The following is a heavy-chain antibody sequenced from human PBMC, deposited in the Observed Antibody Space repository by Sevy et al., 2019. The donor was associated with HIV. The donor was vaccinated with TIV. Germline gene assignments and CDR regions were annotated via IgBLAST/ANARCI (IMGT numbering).Heavy chain of an antibody. D-gene: IGHD1-26*01. CDR1: GFTFSSYA. CDR3: ASDIVGATSWSYADY. CDR2: ISYDGSNK. J-gene: IGHJ4*02. Sequence: GGYLRLSCAASGFTFSSYAMHWVRQAPGKGLEWVAVISYDGSNKYYADSVKGRFTISRDNSNNTLYLQMNSLRAEDPAVYYCASDIVGATSWSYADYWGQGTLVTVSS. V-gene: IGHV3-30-3*01.